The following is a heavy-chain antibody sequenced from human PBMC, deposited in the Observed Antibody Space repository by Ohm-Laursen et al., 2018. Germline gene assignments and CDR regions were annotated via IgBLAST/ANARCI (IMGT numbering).Heavy chain of an antibody. D-gene: IGHD3-3*01. Sequence: RSLRLSCAAPGFTFDDYAMHWVRQAPGKGLEWVSGISWNSGSIGYADSVKGRFTISRDNAKNSLYLQMNSLRAEDTALYYCAKDTTHRITIFGVVIIGPTGMDVWGQGTTVTVSS. CDR3: AKDTTHRITIFGVVIIGPTGMDV. J-gene: IGHJ6*02. V-gene: IGHV3-9*01. CDR2: ISWNSGSI. CDR1: GFTFDDYA.